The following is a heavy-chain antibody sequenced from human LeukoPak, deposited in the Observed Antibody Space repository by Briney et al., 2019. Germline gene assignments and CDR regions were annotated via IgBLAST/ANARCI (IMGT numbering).Heavy chain of an antibody. CDR1: GYTFTSYG. V-gene: IGHV1-18*01. J-gene: IGHJ4*02. D-gene: IGHD6-19*01. CDR2: ISAYNGNT. Sequence: ASVKVSCKASGYTFTSYGISWVRQAPGQGLEWMGWISAYNGNTNYAQKLQGRVTMTTDTSTSTAYMELRSLRSDDTAVYYCARVGRAGDGWYYFDYWGQGTLVTVSS. CDR3: ARVGRAGDGWYYFDY.